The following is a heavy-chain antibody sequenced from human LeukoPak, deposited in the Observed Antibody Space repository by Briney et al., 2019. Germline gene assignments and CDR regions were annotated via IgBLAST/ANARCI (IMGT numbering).Heavy chain of an antibody. CDR3: ARDGFGELIQAPDY. Sequence: GGSLRLSCTASGFVFDDYAMHWVRQAPGKGLEWVSGISWNSGNIGYADSVKGRFTISRDNAKNSLYLQMNSLRAEDTAVYYCARDGFGELIQAPDYWGQGTLVTVSS. V-gene: IGHV3-9*01. CDR2: ISWNSGNI. D-gene: IGHD3-10*01. CDR1: GFVFDDYA. J-gene: IGHJ4*02.